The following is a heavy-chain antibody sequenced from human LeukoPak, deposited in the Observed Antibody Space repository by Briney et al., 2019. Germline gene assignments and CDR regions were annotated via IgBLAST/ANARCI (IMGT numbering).Heavy chain of an antibody. Sequence: SGGSLRLSCAASGFTFSSYWMHWVRQAPGKGLVWVSRINSDGSSTSYADSVKGRFSISRDNSKNILYLQMNSLRAEDTALYYCARDRCSNGIGCFYYYMDVWGKGTTVTISS. D-gene: IGHD2-8*01. J-gene: IGHJ6*03. CDR2: INSDGSST. V-gene: IGHV3-74*01. CDR3: ARDRCSNGIGCFYYYMDV. CDR1: GFTFSSYW.